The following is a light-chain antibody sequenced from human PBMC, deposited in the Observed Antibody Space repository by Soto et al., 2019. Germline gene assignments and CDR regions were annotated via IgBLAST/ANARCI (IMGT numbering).Light chain of an antibody. CDR2: WAS. V-gene: IGKV4-1*01. Sequence: DIVMTQSPDSLAVSLGERATINGKSSQSVLYSSNNKNFLGWYQLKPGQPPKLLISWASTRGTGVPDRFSGSGSGTDFTLTISSLQPGDVAVYYCQQYYNTPLTFGGGTKVEI. CDR1: QSVLYSSNNKNF. J-gene: IGKJ4*01. CDR3: QQYYNTPLT.